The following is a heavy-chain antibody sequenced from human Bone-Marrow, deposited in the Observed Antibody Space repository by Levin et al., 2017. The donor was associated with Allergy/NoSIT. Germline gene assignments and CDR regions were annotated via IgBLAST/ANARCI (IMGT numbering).Heavy chain of an antibody. D-gene: IGHD3-22*01. Sequence: GGSLRLSCAASGFTFSSYAMSWVRQAPGKGLEWVSAISGSGGSTYYADSVKGRFTISRDNSKNTLYLQMNSLRADDTAVYYCAEHLRDSSGYDRYFDYWGQGTLVTVSS. CDR2: ISGSGGST. CDR3: AEHLRDSSGYDRYFDY. V-gene: IGHV3-23*01. J-gene: IGHJ4*02. CDR1: GFTFSSYA.